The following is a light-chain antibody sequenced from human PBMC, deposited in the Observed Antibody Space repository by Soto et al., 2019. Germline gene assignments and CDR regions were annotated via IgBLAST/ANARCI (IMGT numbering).Light chain of an antibody. CDR3: QQHNSWPPDT. V-gene: IGKV3-11*01. Sequence: EIVLTQSPATLSLSPGERATLSCGASQSVGSFLAWYQQKPGQAPRLLIYDASNRATGIPARFSGSGSGTDFTLTISSLEPEDFAVYYCQQHNSWPPDTFGQGTKLQIK. CDR2: DAS. J-gene: IGKJ2*01. CDR1: QSVGSF.